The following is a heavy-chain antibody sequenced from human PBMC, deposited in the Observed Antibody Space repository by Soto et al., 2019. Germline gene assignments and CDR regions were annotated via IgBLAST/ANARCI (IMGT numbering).Heavy chain of an antibody. D-gene: IGHD1-1*01. J-gene: IGHJ4*02. Sequence: PWWCLGISCAGCGVSFRIYWISWFRQAPGKGLDWVSNINQDGSDKYYVDSVKGRFTISRDNAENSLYLQMNSLRAEDTAVYYCARVWNDGRIDYWGQGTLVTVSS. CDR2: INQDGSDK. V-gene: IGHV3-7*01. CDR3: ARVWNDGRIDY. CDR1: GVSFRIYW.